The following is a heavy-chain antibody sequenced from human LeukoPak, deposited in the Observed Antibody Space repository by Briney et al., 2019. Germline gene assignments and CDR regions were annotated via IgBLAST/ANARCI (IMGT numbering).Heavy chain of an antibody. D-gene: IGHD3-10*01. CDR3: ARAYLYYGSGSYYSHYFDY. V-gene: IGHV4-34*01. Sequence: PSETLPLTCAVYGGSFSGYYWSWIRQPPGKGLEWIGEINHSGSTNYNPSLKSRVTISVDTSKNQFSLKLSSVTAADTAVYYCARAYLYYGSGSYYSHYFDYWGQGTLVTVSS. CDR2: INHSGST. CDR1: GGSFSGYY. J-gene: IGHJ4*02.